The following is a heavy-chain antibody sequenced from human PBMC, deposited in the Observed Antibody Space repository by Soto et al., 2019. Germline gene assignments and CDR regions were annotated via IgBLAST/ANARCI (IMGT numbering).Heavy chain of an antibody. V-gene: IGHV3-73*01. J-gene: IGHJ6*02. D-gene: IGHD2-2*03. CDR2: IRSKANSYAT. Sequence: GGSLRLSCAASGFTFSGSAMHWVRQASGKGLEWVGRIRSKANSYATAYAASVKGRFTISRDDSKNTAYLQMNSLKTEDTAVYYCARDHGYCSSTSCLSYYGMDVWGQGTTVTVSS. CDR1: GFTFSGSA. CDR3: ARDHGYCSSTSCLSYYGMDV.